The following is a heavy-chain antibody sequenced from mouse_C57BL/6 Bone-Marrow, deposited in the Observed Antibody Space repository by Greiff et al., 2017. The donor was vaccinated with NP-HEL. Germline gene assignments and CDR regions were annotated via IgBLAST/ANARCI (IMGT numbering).Heavy chain of an antibody. V-gene: IGHV1-55*01. D-gene: IGHD3-3*01. Sequence: QVQLKQPGAELVKPGASVKLSCKASGYTFTSYWITWVKQRPGQGLEWIGDIYPGSGSTNYNEKFKSKATLTVDTSSSTAYMQLSSLTSEDSAVYYCARELGYFDYWGQGTTRTVSS. CDR1: GYTFTSYW. CDR2: IYPGSGST. J-gene: IGHJ2*01. CDR3: ARELGYFDY.